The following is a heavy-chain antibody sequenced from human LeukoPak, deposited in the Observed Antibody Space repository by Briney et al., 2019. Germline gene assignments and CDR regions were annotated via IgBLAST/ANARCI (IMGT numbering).Heavy chain of an antibody. Sequence: GGSLRLSCAASGFTFDDYGMSWVRQAPGKGLEWVSGINWNGGSTGYADSVKGRFTISRDNAKNLVYLQMNSLRAEDTAVYYCARETLGVTAFDIWGQGTMVTVSS. J-gene: IGHJ3*02. D-gene: IGHD2-21*02. CDR3: ARETLGVTAFDI. CDR2: INWNGGST. V-gene: IGHV3-20*04. CDR1: GFTFDDYG.